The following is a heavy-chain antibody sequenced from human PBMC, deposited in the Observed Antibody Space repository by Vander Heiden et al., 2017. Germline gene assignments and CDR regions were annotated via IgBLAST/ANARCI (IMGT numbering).Heavy chain of an antibody. CDR1: GGSFSGYY. CDR2: INHSGRA. CDR3: ARSRDGYNYFDF. Sequence: QVQLQQWGAGLLTPSETLSLTCAVYGGSFSGYYWNWIRQPPGKVLELIGKINHSGRANYDPSLKSRVTLSRDTSKNQFSLKLSSVTAADTAVYYCARSRDGYNYFDFWGQGTLVTVSS. V-gene: IGHV4-34*01. J-gene: IGHJ4*02. D-gene: IGHD5-12*01.